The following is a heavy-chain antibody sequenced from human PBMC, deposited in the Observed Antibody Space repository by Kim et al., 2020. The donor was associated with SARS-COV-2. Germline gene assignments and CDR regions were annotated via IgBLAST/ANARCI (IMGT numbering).Heavy chain of an antibody. D-gene: IGHD3-10*01. Sequence: GVNTYYADSVKGRFTISRDNSRNTLYLQTSSLRAEDTAVYYCAKGTPLDNWGQGTLVNVLS. J-gene: IGHJ4*02. CDR2: GVNT. CDR3: AKGTPLDN. V-gene: IGHV3-23*01.